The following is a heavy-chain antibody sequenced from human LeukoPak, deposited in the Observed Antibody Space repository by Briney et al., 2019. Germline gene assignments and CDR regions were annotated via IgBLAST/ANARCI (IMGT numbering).Heavy chain of an antibody. CDR2: VFTSGTT. CDR1: GDSMTTFD. Sequence: SETLSLTCSVSGDSMTTFDWSWIRQPAGQGLEWVGQVFTSGTTAYSASLKSRITISLAKSNNQVSLKLISVTAADTAVYYGARHSPTGWYYFDSWGQGALVIVSS. V-gene: IGHV4-4*07. D-gene: IGHD6-19*01. J-gene: IGHJ4*02. CDR3: ARHSPTGWYYFDS.